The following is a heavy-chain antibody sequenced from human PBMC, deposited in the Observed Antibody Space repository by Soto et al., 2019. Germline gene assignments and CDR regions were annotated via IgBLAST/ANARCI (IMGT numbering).Heavy chain of an antibody. CDR2: IYYSGRT. D-gene: IGHD7-27*01. V-gene: IGHV4-39*01. CDR1: GDSINSRSYY. CDR3: ARGRYCLTGRCFPNWFDS. J-gene: IGHJ5*01. Sequence: SETLSLTCTVTGDSINSRSYYWGWIRQPPGKGLEWIGSIYYSGRTYNNPSLRSRVSMSIDTSRDQFSLKLKSVTAADTALYFCARGRYCLTGRCFPNWFDSWGQGALVTVSS.